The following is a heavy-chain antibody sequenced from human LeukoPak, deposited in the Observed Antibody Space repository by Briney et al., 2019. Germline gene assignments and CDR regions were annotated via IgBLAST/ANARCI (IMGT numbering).Heavy chain of an antibody. V-gene: IGHV4-59*01. CDR1: GGSISSFY. J-gene: IGHJ6*03. Sequence: PSETLSLTCTVSGGSISSFYWSWIRQPPGKGLEWIGYIYYSGSTNYNPSLKSRVTISVDTSKNQFSLKPSSVTAADTAVYYCVRAARRDYYYYYMDVWGKGTTVTVSS. CDR2: IYYSGST. D-gene: IGHD6-6*01. CDR3: VRAARRDYYYYYMDV.